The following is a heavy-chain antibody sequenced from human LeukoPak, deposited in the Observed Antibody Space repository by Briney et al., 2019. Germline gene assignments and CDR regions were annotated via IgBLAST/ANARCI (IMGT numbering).Heavy chain of an antibody. Sequence: PGGSLRLSCAASGFTFSSYAMSWVRQAPGKGLEWVSAISGSGGSTYYADSVKGRFTISRDNSKNTLYLQMNSLRAEDTAVYYCARANGIAVTGFKSYWGQGTLVTVSS. CDR3: ARANGIAVTGFKSY. V-gene: IGHV3-23*01. D-gene: IGHD6-19*01. CDR1: GFTFSSYA. J-gene: IGHJ4*02. CDR2: ISGSGGST.